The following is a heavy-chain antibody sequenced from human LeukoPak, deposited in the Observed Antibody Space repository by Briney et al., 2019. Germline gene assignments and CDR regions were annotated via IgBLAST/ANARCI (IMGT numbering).Heavy chain of an antibody. D-gene: IGHD6-19*01. CDR1: GGSISSYY. V-gene: IGHV4-4*07. Sequence: SETLSLTCPVSGGSISSYYWSWIRQPAGKGLEWIGRIYSSGSTNYNPSLKSRVTMSVDTSKNQFSLKLRSVTAADTAVYYCARSPGDSSGWYPWFDYWGQGTLVTVSS. J-gene: IGHJ4*02. CDR2: IYSSGST. CDR3: ARSPGDSSGWYPWFDY.